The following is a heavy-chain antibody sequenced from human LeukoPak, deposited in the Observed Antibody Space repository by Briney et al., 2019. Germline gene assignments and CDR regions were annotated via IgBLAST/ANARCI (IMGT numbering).Heavy chain of an antibody. D-gene: IGHD2-2*01. J-gene: IGHJ6*03. Sequence: ASVKVSCKASGYTFTGYYMHWVRQAPGQGLEWMGWINPNSGGTNYAQKFQGRVTMTRDKSISTAYMELSRLRSDDTAVYYCARVSVVPAAYYYYYMDVWGKGTTVTVSS. CDR1: GYTFTGYY. V-gene: IGHV1-2*02. CDR3: ARVSVVPAAYYYYYMDV. CDR2: INPNSGGT.